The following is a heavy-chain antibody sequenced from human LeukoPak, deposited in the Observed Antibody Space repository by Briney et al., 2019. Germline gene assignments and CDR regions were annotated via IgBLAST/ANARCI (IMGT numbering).Heavy chain of an antibody. Sequence: ASVKVSCKASGYTFTSYDINWVRQATGQGLEWMGWMNPNSGNTGYAQKFQGRVTMTRNTSISTAYMELSSPRSEDTAVYYCARGPRRYSSSWYVQNYWGQGTLVTVSS. CDR1: GYTFTSYD. V-gene: IGHV1-8*01. D-gene: IGHD6-13*01. J-gene: IGHJ4*02. CDR3: ARGPRRYSSSWYVQNY. CDR2: MNPNSGNT.